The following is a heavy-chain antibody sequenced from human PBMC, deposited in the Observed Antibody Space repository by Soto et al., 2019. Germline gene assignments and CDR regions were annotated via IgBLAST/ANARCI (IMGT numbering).Heavy chain of an antibody. CDR3: ARDRLTGTAEWHSLDS. CDR2: IWHDGNNK. CDR1: GFSFRSYG. Sequence: GGSLRLSCAASGFSFRSYGMTWVRQAPGKGLEWVAVIWHDGNNKYHADSVQGRFTVSRDNSKNTLYLQMNYLRPEDTAVYYCARDRLTGTAEWHSLDSWGQGTQVTVSS. V-gene: IGHV3-33*01. D-gene: IGHD7-27*01. J-gene: IGHJ4*02.